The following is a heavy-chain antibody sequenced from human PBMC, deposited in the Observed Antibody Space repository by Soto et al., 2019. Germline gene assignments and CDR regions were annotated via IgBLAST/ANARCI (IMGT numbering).Heavy chain of an antibody. Sequence: GGSLRLSCAASGFTFSSYAMSWVRQAPGKGLEWVSAISGSGGSTYYADSVKGRFTISRDNSKNTLYLQMNSLRAEDTAVYYCAKDPEGVNANWYFDLWGRGTLVTVSS. J-gene: IGHJ2*01. V-gene: IGHV3-23*01. CDR3: AKDPEGVNANWYFDL. CDR2: ISGSGGST. D-gene: IGHD3-22*01. CDR1: GFTFSSYA.